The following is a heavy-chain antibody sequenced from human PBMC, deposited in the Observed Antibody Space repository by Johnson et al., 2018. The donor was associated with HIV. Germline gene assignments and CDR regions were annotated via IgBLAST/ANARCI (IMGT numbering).Heavy chain of an antibody. D-gene: IGHD2-15*01. CDR2: ISFDGGTT. Sequence: VQLVESGGGVVQPGRSLRLSCAASGFTFGSYAMHWVRQAPGKGLAWVALISFDGGTTDYPTPVNGRFTISRDDSKNMLYLQMNSLKIEDTAVYYCSTGDIVVVAGAMLLPLHDAFDIWGQGTMVTVSS. J-gene: IGHJ3*02. V-gene: IGHV3-15*01. CDR3: STGDIVVVAGAMLLPLHDAFDI. CDR1: GFTFGSYA.